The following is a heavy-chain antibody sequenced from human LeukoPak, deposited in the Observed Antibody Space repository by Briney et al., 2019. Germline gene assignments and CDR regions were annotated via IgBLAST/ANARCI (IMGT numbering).Heavy chain of an antibody. CDR3: ARKNGYCSSTSCYLFDY. J-gene: IGHJ4*02. Sequence: PGESLRLSCAASGFAFSGYSMTWVRQAPGKGLEWVSYISSSSVRSTIYYADSVKGRFIISRDNAKNSLYLQMNSLRVDDTATYYCARKNGYCSSTSCYLFDYWGQGTLVAVSS. CDR2: ISSSSVRSTI. CDR1: GFAFSGYS. V-gene: IGHV3-48*01. D-gene: IGHD2-2*01.